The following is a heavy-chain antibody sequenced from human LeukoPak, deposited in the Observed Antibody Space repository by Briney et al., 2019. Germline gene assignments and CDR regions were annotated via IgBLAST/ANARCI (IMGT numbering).Heavy chain of an antibody. CDR2: IYYSGST. CDR3: ARDHKMYYFDY. CDR1: GGSISSYY. J-gene: IGHJ4*02. D-gene: IGHD5-24*01. Sequence: PSETLSLTCTVSGGSISSYYWSWIRQPPGEGLEWIGYIYYSGSTNYNPSLKSRVTISVDTSKNQFSLKLSSVTAADTAVYYCARDHKMYYFDYWGQGTLVTVSS. V-gene: IGHV4-59*01.